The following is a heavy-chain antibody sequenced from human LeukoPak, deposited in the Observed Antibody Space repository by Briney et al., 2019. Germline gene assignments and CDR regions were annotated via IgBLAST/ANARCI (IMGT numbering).Heavy chain of an antibody. V-gene: IGHV3-23*01. Sequence: GGSLRLSCAASGFTFSSYAMSWVRQAPGKGLEWVSGISGSGGNTYYADSVKGRFTISRDNSKNTLYLQMNSLRADDTAVYYCGKSGSRDWDYFEYWGQGTLVTASS. D-gene: IGHD6-19*01. J-gene: IGHJ4*02. CDR1: GFTFSSYA. CDR2: ISGSGGNT. CDR3: GKSGSRDWDYFEY.